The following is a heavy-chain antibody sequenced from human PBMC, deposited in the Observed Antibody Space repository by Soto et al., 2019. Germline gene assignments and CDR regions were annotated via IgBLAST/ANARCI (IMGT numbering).Heavy chain of an antibody. J-gene: IGHJ4*02. CDR3: ARYIARPRGKNFDD. CDR2: INHSGST. CDR1: GGSFSGYY. Sequence: SETLSLTCAVYGGSFSGYYWSWIRQPPGKGLEWIGEINHSGSTNYNPSLKSRVTISVDTSKNQFSLKLSSVTAADTAVYYCARYIARPRGKNFDDWGQGTLVTVAS. D-gene: IGHD5-12*01. V-gene: IGHV4-34*01.